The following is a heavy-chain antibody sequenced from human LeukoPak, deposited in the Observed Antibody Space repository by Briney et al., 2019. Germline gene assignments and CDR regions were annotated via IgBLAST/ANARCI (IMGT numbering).Heavy chain of an antibody. CDR2: ISPKSGGT. CDR1: GYTFTGYY. D-gene: IGHD2-2*01. J-gene: IGHJ6*03. V-gene: IGHV1-2*06. Sequence: ASVKVSCKASGYTFTGYYIHWLRQAPGQGLEWMGRISPKSGGTNYAQKFQGRVTMTSDTSISTAYMELSRLRSDDTAVYYCARDGNTSPYYMDVWGKGTTVTVPS. CDR3: ARDGNTSPYYMDV.